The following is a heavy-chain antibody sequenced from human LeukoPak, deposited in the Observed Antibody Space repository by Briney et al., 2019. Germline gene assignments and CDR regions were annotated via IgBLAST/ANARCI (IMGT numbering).Heavy chain of an antibody. J-gene: IGHJ4*02. CDR2: IYYSGTT. D-gene: IGHD4-17*01. CDR1: GGSLSGYY. CDR3: ARGVTPEAY. V-gene: IGHV4-59*01. Sequence: SETLFLTCTVSGGSLSGYYWGWIRQPPGKGLEWIGYIYYSGTTNYNPSLKSRVTMTVDTSKNQFSLKLSSVTAADTAGYYCARGVTPEAYWGQGTLVTVSS.